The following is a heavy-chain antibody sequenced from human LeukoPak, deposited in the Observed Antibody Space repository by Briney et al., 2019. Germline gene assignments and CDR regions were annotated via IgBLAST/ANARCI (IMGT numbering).Heavy chain of an antibody. Sequence: ASVTVSCTASGYTFTKYYMHWVRQAPGQGLEWMGIINPSGGSRTYAEQFQGRVTMTRDTSASTGYMELSSLRSEDTAVYYCARGSVMTSDDYYDMDVWGQGTTVTVSS. V-gene: IGHV1-46*01. J-gene: IGHJ6*02. CDR2: INPSGGSR. CDR1: GYTFTKYY. CDR3: ARGSVMTSDDYYDMDV. D-gene: IGHD2-21*02.